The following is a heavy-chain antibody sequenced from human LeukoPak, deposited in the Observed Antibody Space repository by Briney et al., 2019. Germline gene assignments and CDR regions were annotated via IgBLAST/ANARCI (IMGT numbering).Heavy chain of an antibody. Sequence: PGGSLRLSCAASGFTFSSYWMHWVRQAPGKGLVWVSRINSDGSSTRYADSVKGRFTISRDNTKNSLYLQMNSLRAEDTAVYYCARDIMVSETDAFDIWGQGTMVTVSS. D-gene: IGHD3-16*01. CDR2: INSDGSST. V-gene: IGHV3-74*01. CDR1: GFTFSSYW. J-gene: IGHJ3*02. CDR3: ARDIMVSETDAFDI.